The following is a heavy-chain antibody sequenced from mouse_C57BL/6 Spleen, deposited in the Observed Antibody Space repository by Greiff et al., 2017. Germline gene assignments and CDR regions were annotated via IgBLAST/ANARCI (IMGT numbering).Heavy chain of an antibody. CDR3: ARRGSGTY. Sequence: QVQLQQSGAELVKPGASVKLSCKASGYTFTSCWMQWVKQRPGQGLEWIGEIDPSDSYTNYNQKFKGKATLTVDTSSSTAYMQLSRLTSEDSAVDYCARRGSGTYWGQGTLVTVSA. CDR2: IDPSDSYT. J-gene: IGHJ3*01. D-gene: IGHD1-1*02. CDR1: GYTFTSCW. V-gene: IGHV1-50*01.